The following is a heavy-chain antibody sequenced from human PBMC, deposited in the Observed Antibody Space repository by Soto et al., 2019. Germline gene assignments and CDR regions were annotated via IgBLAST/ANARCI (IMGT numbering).Heavy chain of an antibody. J-gene: IGHJ6*02. CDR3: AKSYYDSSGYYLYYYGMDV. D-gene: IGHD3-22*01. V-gene: IGHV3-30*18. CDR1: GFTFSSYG. CDR2: ISYDGSNK. Sequence: GGSLRLSCAASGFTFSSYGMHWVRQAPGKGLEWVAVISYDGSNKYYADSVKGRFTISRDNSKNTLYLQMNSLRAEDTAVYYCAKSYYDSSGYYLYYYGMDVWGQGTTVTVSS.